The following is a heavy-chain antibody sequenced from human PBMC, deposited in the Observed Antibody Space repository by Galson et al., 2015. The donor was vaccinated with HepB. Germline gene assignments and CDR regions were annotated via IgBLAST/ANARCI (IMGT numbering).Heavy chain of an antibody. Sequence: TLSLTCTASGGSISSGGYYWSWIRQHPGKGLGWIGYIYYSGSTYYNPSLKSRVTISVDTSKNQFSLKLSSVTAADTAVYYCARGLIAAAGLNHVDYWGQGTLVTVSS. CDR2: IYYSGST. CDR1: GGSISSGGYY. D-gene: IGHD6-13*01. J-gene: IGHJ4*02. V-gene: IGHV4-31*03. CDR3: ARGLIAAAGLNHVDY.